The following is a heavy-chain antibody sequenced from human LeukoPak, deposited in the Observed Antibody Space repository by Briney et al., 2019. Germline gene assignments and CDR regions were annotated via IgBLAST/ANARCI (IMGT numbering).Heavy chain of an antibody. V-gene: IGHV1-46*01. CDR1: GYTFTSYY. Sequence: ASVKVSCKASGYTFTSYYMHWVQQAPGQGLEWMGIINPSGGSTSYAQKFQGRVTMTRDTSTSTVYMELSSLRSEDTAVYYCARDSLGDYYDSSGLPDYWGQGTLVTVSS. D-gene: IGHD3-22*01. CDR3: ARDSLGDYYDSSGLPDY. CDR2: INPSGGST. J-gene: IGHJ4*02.